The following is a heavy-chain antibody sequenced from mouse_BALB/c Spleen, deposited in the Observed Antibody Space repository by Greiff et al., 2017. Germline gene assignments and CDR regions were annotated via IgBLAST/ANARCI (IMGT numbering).Heavy chain of an antibody. CDR2: ISNGGGST. V-gene: IGHV5-12-2*01. D-gene: IGHD4-1*01. CDR1: GFTFSSYT. CDR3: ARHVWEGFYFDY. J-gene: IGHJ2*01. Sequence: EVQLVESGGGLVQPGGSLKLSCAASGFTFSSYTMSWVRQTPEKRLEWVAYISNGGGSTYYPDTVKGRFTISSDNAKNTLYLQMRSLKSEDTAMYYCARHVWEGFYFDYWGQGTTLTVSS.